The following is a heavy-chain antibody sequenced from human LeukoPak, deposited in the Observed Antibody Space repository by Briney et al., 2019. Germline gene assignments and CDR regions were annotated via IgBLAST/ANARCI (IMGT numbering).Heavy chain of an antibody. V-gene: IGHV3-48*03. CDR1: GFTFSSYE. Sequence: QSGGSLRLSCAASGFTFSSYELNWVRQAPGKGLEWISYISDSGTTIYYADSVKGRFTISRDNAENSLYLQMNSLRAEDTAVYYCARGSLGSGYYVYWGQGTLVTVSS. CDR3: ARGSLGSGYYVY. D-gene: IGHD3-3*01. J-gene: IGHJ4*02. CDR2: ISDSGTTI.